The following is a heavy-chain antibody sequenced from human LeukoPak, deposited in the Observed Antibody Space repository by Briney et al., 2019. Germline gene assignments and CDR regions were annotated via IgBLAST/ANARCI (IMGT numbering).Heavy chain of an antibody. D-gene: IGHD1-7*01. CDR1: GFTLDNYA. Sequence: PGRSLRLSCAASGFTLDNYAMHWVRQAPGKGLEWVSGIYWNTTSIGYADSVKGRFTISRDIAKSSLYLQMNSLRPEDTALYYCAKDSSIKLGAFNIWGQGTMVTVS. CDR2: IYWNTTSI. J-gene: IGHJ3*02. CDR3: AKDSSIKLGAFNI. V-gene: IGHV3-9*01.